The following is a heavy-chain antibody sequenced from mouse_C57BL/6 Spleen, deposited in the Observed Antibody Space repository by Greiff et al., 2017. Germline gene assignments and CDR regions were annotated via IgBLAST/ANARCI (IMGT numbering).Heavy chain of an antibody. D-gene: IGHD2-4*01. V-gene: IGHV1-15*01. CDR3: TFYDYDVGFAY. J-gene: IGHJ3*01. CDR2: IDPETGGT. Sequence: VQLQQSGAELVRPGASVTLSCQASGYTFTDYEMHWVKQTPVHGLEWIGAIDPETGGTAYNQKFKGKAILTADKSSSTAYMELRSLTSEDSAVYYCTFYDYDVGFAYWGQGTLVTVSA. CDR1: GYTFTDYE.